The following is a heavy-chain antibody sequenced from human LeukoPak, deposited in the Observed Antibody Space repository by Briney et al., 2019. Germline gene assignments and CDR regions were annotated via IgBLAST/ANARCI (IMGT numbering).Heavy chain of an antibody. Sequence: SETLSLTCTVSGGSISSGSYYWSWIRQPAGKGLEWIGRIYTSGSTNYNPSLKSRVTISVDTSKNQFSLKLGSVTAADTAVYYCARSNVVPAAIDYYYYYMDVWGKGTTVTVSS. CDR1: GGSISSGSYY. CDR3: ARSNVVPAAIDYYYYYMDV. CDR2: IYTSGST. J-gene: IGHJ6*03. D-gene: IGHD2-2*01. V-gene: IGHV4-61*02.